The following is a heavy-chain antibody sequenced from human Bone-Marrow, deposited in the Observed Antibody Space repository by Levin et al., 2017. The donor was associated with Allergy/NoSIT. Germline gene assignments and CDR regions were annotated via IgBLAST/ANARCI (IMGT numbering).Heavy chain of an antibody. J-gene: IGHJ4*02. CDR3: ATDYWKYFAY. CDR1: GFTFSNSW. V-gene: IGHV3-7*01. D-gene: IGHD1-1*01. Sequence: GESLKISCAASGFTFSNSWMAWVRQTTGQGLEWVATINPDGTQISYVDSVKGRFTISRDNAKNSLFLQMNSLRAEDTAVFYCATDYWKYFAYWGQGSLVTVSS. CDR2: INPDGTQI.